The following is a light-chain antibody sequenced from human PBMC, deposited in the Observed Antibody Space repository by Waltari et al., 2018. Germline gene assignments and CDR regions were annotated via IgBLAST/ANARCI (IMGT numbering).Light chain of an antibody. CDR1: SNDIGNSNH. Sequence: QPALTQPASVSGSPGQSITISCTGSSNDIGNSNHVCWYQQHPGKAPRLIISEDTERPSGVSVRFSGSKSGNTASLTISGLQAEDEADYYCLSYTTRISFVFGGGTKLSVL. J-gene: IGLJ2*01. V-gene: IGLV2-23*02. CDR3: LSYTTRISFV. CDR2: EDT.